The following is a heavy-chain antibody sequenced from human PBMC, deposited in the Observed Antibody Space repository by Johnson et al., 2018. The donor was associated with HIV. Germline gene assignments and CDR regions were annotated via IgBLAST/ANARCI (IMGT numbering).Heavy chain of an antibody. Sequence: VQLVESGGGLVQPGGSLRLSCAASGFTFNSYWMTWVRQAPGKGLEWVADIKQDGTEKYYLDSVKGRFTISRDNAKKSRYLQMNNLRAEDTAVYYCVRDDGSNYEAFDIWGQGTMVTVSS. J-gene: IGHJ3*02. V-gene: IGHV3-7*05. CDR3: VRDDGSNYEAFDI. D-gene: IGHD4-11*01. CDR1: GFTFNSYW. CDR2: IKQDGTEK.